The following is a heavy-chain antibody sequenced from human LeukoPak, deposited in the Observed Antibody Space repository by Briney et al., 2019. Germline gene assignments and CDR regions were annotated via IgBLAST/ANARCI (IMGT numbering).Heavy chain of an antibody. V-gene: IGHV4-39*02. Sequence: PSETLSLTCTVSGGSISSSSYYWGWIRQPPGKGLEWIGSIYYSGSTYYNPSLKSRVTISVDTSKNQFSLKLSSVTAADTAVYYCAREGPLDDILTGYYIPPPPYNWFDPWGQGTLVTVSS. D-gene: IGHD3-9*01. CDR2: IYYSGST. CDR3: AREGPLDDILTGYYIPPPPYNWFDP. J-gene: IGHJ5*02. CDR1: GGSISSSSYY.